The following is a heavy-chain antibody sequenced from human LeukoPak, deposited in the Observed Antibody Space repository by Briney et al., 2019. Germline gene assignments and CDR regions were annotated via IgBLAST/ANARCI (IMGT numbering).Heavy chain of an antibody. CDR2: ISSSSGYM. Sequence: MPGGSLRLSCAASGFTFSTYTMTWVRQAPGQGLEWVSSISSSSGYMNYADSVKGRFTISRDNAKNSLYLQMNSLRAEDTAVYYCARGGAARLHFQNWGQGTLVTVSS. CDR3: ARGGAARLHFQN. V-gene: IGHV3-21*01. CDR1: GFTFSTYT. D-gene: IGHD6-6*01. J-gene: IGHJ1*01.